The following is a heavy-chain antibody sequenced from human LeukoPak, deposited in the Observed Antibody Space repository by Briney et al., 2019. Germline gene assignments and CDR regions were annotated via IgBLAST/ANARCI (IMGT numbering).Heavy chain of an antibody. V-gene: IGHV3-48*01. CDR3: ARDLDY. CDR1: GFTFSSYS. Sequence: PGGSLRLSCAASGFTFSSYSMNWVRQAPGKGLEWVSYISSSSSTIYYAGSVKGRFTISRDNAKNSLYLQMNSLRAEDTAVYYCARDLDYWGQGTLVTVSS. CDR2: ISSSSSTI. J-gene: IGHJ4*02.